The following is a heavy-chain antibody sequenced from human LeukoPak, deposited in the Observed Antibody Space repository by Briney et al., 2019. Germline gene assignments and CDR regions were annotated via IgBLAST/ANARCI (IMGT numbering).Heavy chain of an antibody. CDR1: GGSISSSSYY. V-gene: IGHV4-39*01. Sequence: SETLSLTCTVSGGSISSSSYYWGWIRQPPGKGLEWIGSIYYSGSTYYNPSLKSRVTISVDTSKNQFSLKLSSVTAADTAVYYCARQPQPGIVGDTPFDYWGQGTLVTVSS. D-gene: IGHD1-26*01. CDR2: IYYSGST. J-gene: IGHJ4*02. CDR3: ARQPQPGIVGDTPFDY.